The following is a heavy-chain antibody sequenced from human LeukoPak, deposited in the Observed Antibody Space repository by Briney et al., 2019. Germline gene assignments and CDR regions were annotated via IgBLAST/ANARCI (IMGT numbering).Heavy chain of an antibody. Sequence: ASVKVSCKASGYTFTGYYMHWVRQAPGQGLEWMGRINPNSGGTNYAQKFQGRVTMTRDTSISTAYMELCRLRSDDTAVYYCARAGQVLRFLEWLLSYNWFGPWGQGTLVTVSS. V-gene: IGHV1-2*06. D-gene: IGHD3-3*01. J-gene: IGHJ5*02. CDR2: INPNSGGT. CDR3: ARAGQVLRFLEWLLSYNWFGP. CDR1: GYTFTGYY.